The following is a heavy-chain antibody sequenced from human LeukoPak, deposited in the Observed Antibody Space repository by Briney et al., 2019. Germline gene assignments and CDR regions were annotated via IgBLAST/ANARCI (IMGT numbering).Heavy chain of an antibody. CDR2: IYYSGST. CDR1: GGSISSGGYY. J-gene: IGHJ4*02. D-gene: IGHD3-22*01. V-gene: IGHV4-31*03. CDR3: ARVSSSGYDEFDY. Sequence: KPSQTLSLTCTVSGGSISSGGYYWSWIRQHPGKGLEWIGYIYYSGSTYYNPSLKSRVTISVDTSKNQFSLKLSSATAADTAVYYCARVSSSGYDEFDYWGQGTLVTVSS.